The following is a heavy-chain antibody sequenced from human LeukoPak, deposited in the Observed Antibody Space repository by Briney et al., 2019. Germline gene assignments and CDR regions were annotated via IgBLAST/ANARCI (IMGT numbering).Heavy chain of an antibody. V-gene: IGHV1-69*05. CDR1: GGTFSSYA. Sequence: GASVKVSCKASGGTFSSYAISWVRQAPGQGLEWMGGIIPIFGTANYAQKFQGRVTITTDESTSTAYMELSSLRSEDTAVYYCARAGGEPLQKSYPVGDWFDPWGQGTLVTVSS. CDR3: ARAGGEPLQKSYPVGDWFDP. CDR2: IIPIFGTA. D-gene: IGHD1-14*01. J-gene: IGHJ5*02.